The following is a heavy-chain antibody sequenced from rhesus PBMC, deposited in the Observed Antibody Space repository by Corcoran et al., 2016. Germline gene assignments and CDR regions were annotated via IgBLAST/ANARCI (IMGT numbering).Heavy chain of an antibody. J-gene: IGHJ4*01. Sequence: QVQLQESGPGVVKPSETLSLTCAVSGGSISGSNWWSWIRQSPGKGLEWIGGIYGSGGSTEYNPSLKSRVTISKDTSKNQFSLQLSSVTAADTAVYYCARDWYSGSWSPYYFDYWGQGVLVTVSS. V-gene: IGHV4-93*01. CDR1: GGSISGSNW. CDR2: IYGSGGST. CDR3: ARDWYSGSWSPYYFDY. D-gene: IGHD6-25*01.